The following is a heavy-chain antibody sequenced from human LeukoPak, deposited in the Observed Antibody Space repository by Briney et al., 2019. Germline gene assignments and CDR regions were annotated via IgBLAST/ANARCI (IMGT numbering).Heavy chain of an antibody. CDR2: ISSSSSYI. D-gene: IGHD3-3*01. CDR1: GFTFSSYS. Sequence: GGSLRLSCAASGFTFSSYSMNWVRQAPGKGLEWVSSISSSSSYIYYADSVKGRFTISRDNAKNSLYLQMNSLRAEDTDVYYCARANSKYYDFWSGYPLRYYYYYGMDVWGQGTTVTVSS. V-gene: IGHV3-21*01. J-gene: IGHJ6*02. CDR3: ARANSKYYDFWSGYPLRYYYYYGMDV.